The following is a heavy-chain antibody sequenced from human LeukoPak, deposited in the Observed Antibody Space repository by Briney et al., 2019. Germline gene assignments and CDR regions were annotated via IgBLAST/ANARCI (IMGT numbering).Heavy chain of an antibody. Sequence: SETLSLTCTVSGGSISSDTYYWGWIRQPPGKGLEWIGSIYHSGSTYYNSSLKSRVTISVDTSKNQFSLKLSSVTAADTAVYYCARKRYCTHGVCSINYYYLDVWGKGTTVTVSS. J-gene: IGHJ6*03. CDR1: GGSISSDTYY. D-gene: IGHD2-8*01. CDR2: IYHSGST. CDR3: ARKRYCTHGVCSINYYYLDV. V-gene: IGHV4-39*07.